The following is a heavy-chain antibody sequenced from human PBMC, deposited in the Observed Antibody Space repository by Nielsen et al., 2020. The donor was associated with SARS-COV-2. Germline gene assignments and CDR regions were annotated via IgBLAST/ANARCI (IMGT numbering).Heavy chain of an antibody. D-gene: IGHD3-16*02. CDR2: MYHSGYT. CDR1: GGSFSGYY. J-gene: IGHJ3*01. Sequence: SETLSLTCAVYGGSFSGYYWSWIRQPPGKGLEWIGEMYHSGYTFYNPSLKSRVTISVDMSRNRFSLNLSSVTAADTAVYYCARASQYYNYVWGSYRPDGFDVWGQGTMVTVSS. V-gene: IGHV4-34*01. CDR3: ARASQYYNYVWGSYRPDGFDV.